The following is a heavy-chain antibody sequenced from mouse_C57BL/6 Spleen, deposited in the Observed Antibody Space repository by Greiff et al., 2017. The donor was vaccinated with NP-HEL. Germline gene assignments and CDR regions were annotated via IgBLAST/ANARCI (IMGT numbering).Heavy chain of an antibody. V-gene: IGHV7-1*01. Sequence: EVKVVESGGGLVQSGRSLRLSCATSGFTFSDFYMEWVRQAPGKGLEWIAASRNKANDYTTEYSASVKGRFIVSRDTSQSILYLQMNALRAEDTAIYYCARDANYYYGSNWYFDVWGTGTTVTVSS. J-gene: IGHJ1*03. CDR3: ARDANYYYGSNWYFDV. CDR2: SRNKANDYTT. CDR1: GFTFSDFY. D-gene: IGHD1-1*01.